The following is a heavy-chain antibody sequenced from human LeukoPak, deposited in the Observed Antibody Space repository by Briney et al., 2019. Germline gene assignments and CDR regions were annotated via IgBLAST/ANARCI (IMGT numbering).Heavy chain of an antibody. D-gene: IGHD3-10*01. CDR2: IYYSGST. CDR3: ARGGEHYDGSGSIFN. J-gene: IGHJ4*02. V-gene: IGHV4-59*01. Sequence: SETLSLTCTVSGGSISSYYWSWIRQPPGKGLEWLGYIYYSGSTNYNPSLKSRVTISVDTSKNQFSLKLSSVTAADTAVYYCARGGEHYDGSGSIFNWGQGTLVTVSS. CDR1: GGSISSYY.